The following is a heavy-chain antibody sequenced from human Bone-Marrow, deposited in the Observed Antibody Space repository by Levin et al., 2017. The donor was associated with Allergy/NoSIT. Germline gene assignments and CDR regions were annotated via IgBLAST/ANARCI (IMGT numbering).Heavy chain of an antibody. D-gene: IGHD3-16*01. CDR3: ARDWGGDLDY. CDR2: IILDGSEK. V-gene: IGHV3-7*01. Sequence: GGSLRLSCAASGFNMGTYWMAWVRQAPGKGLEWVANIILDGSEKHYVDSVKGRFTISRDNAENSLYLQMNSLRVEETAVYHCARDWGGDLDYWGQGALVTVSS. CDR1: GFNMGTYW. J-gene: IGHJ4*02.